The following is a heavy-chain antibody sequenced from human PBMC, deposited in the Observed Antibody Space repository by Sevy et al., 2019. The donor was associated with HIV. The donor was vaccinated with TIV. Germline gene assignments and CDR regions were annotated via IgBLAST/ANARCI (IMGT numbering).Heavy chain of an antibody. CDR3: ARVVFASSGWYY. D-gene: IGHD6-19*01. Sequence: ASVKVSRKASGYTFTSYDINWVRQATGQGLEWMGWMNPNSGSTGYAQKFQGRVTMTRNTSINTAYMELSSLRSEDTAVYYCARVVFASSGWYYWGQGTLVTVSS. J-gene: IGHJ4*02. V-gene: IGHV1-8*01. CDR1: GYTFTSYD. CDR2: MNPNSGST.